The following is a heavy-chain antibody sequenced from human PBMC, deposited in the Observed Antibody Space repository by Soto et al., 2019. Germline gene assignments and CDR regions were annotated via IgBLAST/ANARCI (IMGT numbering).Heavy chain of an antibody. Sequence: GGSLRLSCAASGFTFSNYGMHWARQAPGKGPEWVAAILYDGSNKYYADSVKGRFTISRDNSKNTLYLQMNSLRAEDTAVYYCAGGTYYLDYCGQGTLVTVSS. D-gene: IGHD1-26*01. J-gene: IGHJ4*02. CDR3: AGGTYYLDY. CDR2: ILYDGSNK. V-gene: IGHV3-33*01. CDR1: GFTFSNYG.